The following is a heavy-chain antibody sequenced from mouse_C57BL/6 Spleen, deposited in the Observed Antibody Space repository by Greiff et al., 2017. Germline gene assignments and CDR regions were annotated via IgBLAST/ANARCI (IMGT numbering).Heavy chain of an antibody. CDR3: SRHGLAMDY. CDR2: IWSEGSA. J-gene: IGHJ4*01. Sequence: VKLMESGPGLVAPSQSLSITCTVSGFSLTGYGVHWVRQPPGKGLEWLVVIWSEGSATYHSALNSSLSISKDNSKRQVFFKMNSLQTDDTAMYYCSRHGLAMDYWGQGTTLTVSS. CDR1: GFSLTGYG. V-gene: IGHV2-6-1*01.